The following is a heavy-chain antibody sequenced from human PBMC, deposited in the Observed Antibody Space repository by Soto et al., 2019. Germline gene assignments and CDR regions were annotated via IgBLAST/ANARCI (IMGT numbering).Heavy chain of an antibody. Sequence: EVQLVESGGGLVKPGGSLRLSCATSGFTFSTYAMTWVRQAPGKGLEWVSFISSSGSNIQYADSVEGRFTISRDGAKNSVYLQMDSLGADDTALYYCARDGNYHEYWGQGTLVSVSS. V-gene: IGHV3-21*01. J-gene: IGHJ4*02. CDR2: ISSSGSNI. D-gene: IGHD1-26*01. CDR3: ARDGNYHEY. CDR1: GFTFSTYA.